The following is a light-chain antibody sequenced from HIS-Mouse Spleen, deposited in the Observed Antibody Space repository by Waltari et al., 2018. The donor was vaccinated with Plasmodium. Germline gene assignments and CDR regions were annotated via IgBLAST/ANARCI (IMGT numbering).Light chain of an antibody. CDR1: QSVSSN. Sequence: EIVMTHSPAPLSVSPGERAPLSCRASQSVSSNLAWYQQKPGQAPRLLIYGASTRATGIPARFSGSGSGTEFTLTISSLQSEDFAVYYCQQYNNWSFTFGPGTKVDIK. CDR3: QQYNNWSFT. J-gene: IGKJ3*01. CDR2: GAS. V-gene: IGKV3-15*01.